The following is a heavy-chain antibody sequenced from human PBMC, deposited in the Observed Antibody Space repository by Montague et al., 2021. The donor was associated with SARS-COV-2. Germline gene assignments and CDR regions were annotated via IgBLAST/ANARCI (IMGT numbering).Heavy chain of an antibody. CDR3: AKDMAIPEYSGSYHRWNYYYGMDV. Sequence: SLRLSCAASGFTFDDYTMHWVRQAPGKGLEWVSLISWDGGSTYYADSVKGRFTISRDNSKNSLYLQMNSLRTEDTALYYCAKDMAIPEYSGSYHRWNYYYGMDVWGQGTTVTVSS. J-gene: IGHJ6*02. CDR1: GFTFDDYT. D-gene: IGHD1-26*01. V-gene: IGHV3-43*01. CDR2: ISWDGGST.